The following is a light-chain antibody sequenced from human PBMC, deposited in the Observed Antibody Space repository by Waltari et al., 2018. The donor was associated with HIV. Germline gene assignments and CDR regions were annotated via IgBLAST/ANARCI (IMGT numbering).Light chain of an antibody. CDR1: RGRNARHH. Sequence: MLTQPHSVSEYPGKTVTISCTRRRGRNARHHVQWYQQRPGSSPITIIYEDKQRPSGVPDRFSGSIDSSSNSASLTISGLKTEDEADYYCQSYDANYRGIFGGGTKLTVL. CDR3: QSYDANYRGI. J-gene: IGLJ2*01. V-gene: IGLV6-57*01. CDR2: EDK.